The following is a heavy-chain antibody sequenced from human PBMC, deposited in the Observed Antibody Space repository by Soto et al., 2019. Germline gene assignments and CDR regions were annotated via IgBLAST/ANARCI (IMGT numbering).Heavy chain of an antibody. CDR2: ITSDTKTI. CDR3: ARSGEGHVDY. J-gene: IGHJ4*02. V-gene: IGHV3-48*02. CDR1: GFRFSIYS. Sequence: EVQLVESGGNWVQPGGSLRLSCAASGFRFSIYSMNWVRQAPGKGLEWSAYITSDTKTIKYADSVKGRFTISRDNGKNSVYLHMNSLRDEDTAVYYCARSGEGHVDYWGQGTVVTVAA. D-gene: IGHD3-10*01.